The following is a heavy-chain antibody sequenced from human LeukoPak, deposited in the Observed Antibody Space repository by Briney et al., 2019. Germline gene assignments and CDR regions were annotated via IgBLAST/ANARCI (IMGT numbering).Heavy chain of an antibody. CDR1: GGSIRSYY. Sequence: SETLSLTCTVSGGSIRSYYWSWIRQPPGKGLEWIGYIYYSGSTNYNPSLKSRVTIPVDTSKNQFSLKLSSVTAADTAVYYCARNNWNDNRFDYWGQGTLVTVPS. CDR2: IYYSGST. D-gene: IGHD1-20*01. J-gene: IGHJ4*02. V-gene: IGHV4-59*01. CDR3: ARNNWNDNRFDY.